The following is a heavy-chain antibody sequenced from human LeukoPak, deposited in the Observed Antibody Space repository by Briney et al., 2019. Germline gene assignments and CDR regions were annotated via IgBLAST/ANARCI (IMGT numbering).Heavy chain of an antibody. D-gene: IGHD2-2*02. V-gene: IGHV3-30*12. CDR2: ISYDGSNK. CDR1: GFTFSSYG. J-gene: IGHJ6*03. CDR3: AKGYLNMDV. Sequence: GGFLRLSCAASGFTFSSYGMHWVRQAPGKGLEWVAVISYDGSNKYYADSVKGRFTISGDNSKDTLYLQMNSLRAEDTAVYYCAKGYLNMDVWAKGTTVTLSS.